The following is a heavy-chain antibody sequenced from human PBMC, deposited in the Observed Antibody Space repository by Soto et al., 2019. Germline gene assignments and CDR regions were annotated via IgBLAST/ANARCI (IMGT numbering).Heavy chain of an antibody. D-gene: IGHD3-10*01. Sequence: QVQLQESGPGLVKPSETLSLTCTVSGGSISSYYWSWIRQPPGKGLEWIGYIYYSGSTNYNPSLKSRATISVDTSKNQFSLKLSSVTAADTAVYYCARQGYGSAPYNWFDPWGQGTLVTVSS. J-gene: IGHJ5*02. CDR2: IYYSGST. CDR1: GGSISSYY. V-gene: IGHV4-59*08. CDR3: ARQGYGSAPYNWFDP.